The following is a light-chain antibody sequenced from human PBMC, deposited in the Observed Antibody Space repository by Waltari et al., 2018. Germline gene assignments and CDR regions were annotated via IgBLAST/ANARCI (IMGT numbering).Light chain of an antibody. CDR3: QHYVRLPAT. CDR2: DAS. J-gene: IGKJ1*01. V-gene: IGKV3-20*01. CDR1: QSVGRS. Sequence: EIVLTQSPGTLSLSPGVRATLARRASQSVGRSLAWYQQKPGQAPRLLIYDASRRATGIPDRFSGSGSGTDFSLTISTLEPEDFAVYYCQHYVRLPATFGQGTKVEI.